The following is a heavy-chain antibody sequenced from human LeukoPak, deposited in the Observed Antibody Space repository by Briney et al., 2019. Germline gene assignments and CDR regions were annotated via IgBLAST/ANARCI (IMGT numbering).Heavy chain of an antibody. V-gene: IGHV3-7*01. J-gene: IGHJ5*02. CDR2: IKQDGFEK. CDR1: GFTFSNFW. CDR3: ARDGCTSATCSTLGGFSS. Sequence: GGSLRLSCAASGFTFSNFWMSWVRQAPGKGLEWVANIKQDGFEKCYVDSVRGRFTISRDNAKNSLSLQMNSLRAEDTAVYYCARDGCTSATCSTLGGFSSWGQGTLVTVSS. D-gene: IGHD2-2*01.